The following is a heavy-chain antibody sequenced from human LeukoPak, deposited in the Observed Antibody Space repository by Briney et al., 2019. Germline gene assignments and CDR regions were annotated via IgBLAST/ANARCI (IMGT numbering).Heavy chain of an antibody. J-gene: IGHJ5*02. CDR3: ARELPRITTVRGARRYWFDP. CDR1: GYTFTSFG. CDR2: VSAYNGYT. D-gene: IGHD3-10*01. V-gene: IGHV1-18*01. Sequence: GASVKVSCKASGYTFTSFGISWVRQAPGQGLEWMGWVSAYNGYTNYAQNLQGRVTMTTDTSTSTAYMELRSLRSDDTAVYYCARELPRITTVRGARRYWFDPWGQGTLVTVSS.